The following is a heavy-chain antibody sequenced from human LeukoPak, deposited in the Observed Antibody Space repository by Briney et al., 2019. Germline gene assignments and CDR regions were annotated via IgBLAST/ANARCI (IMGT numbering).Heavy chain of an antibody. CDR3: ATDQGSSWRTGLDY. CDR1: GFTFSTYS. D-gene: IGHD6-13*01. J-gene: IGHJ4*02. CDR2: ISSSATYI. Sequence: GGSLRLSCAASGFTFSTYSMNWVRQAPGERREWVASISSSATYIYYADSVKGRFTISRDNARNSLYLQMNSLRVEDTAVYYCATDQGSSWRTGLDYWGQGTLVTVSS. V-gene: IGHV3-21*01.